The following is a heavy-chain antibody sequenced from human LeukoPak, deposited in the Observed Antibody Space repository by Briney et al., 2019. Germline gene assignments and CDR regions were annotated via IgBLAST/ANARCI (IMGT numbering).Heavy chain of an antibody. CDR1: GFTFSSYG. CDR2: ISGGGIRR. V-gene: IGHV3-23*01. Sequence: GGSLRLSCAASGFTFSSYGMTWVRQAPGKGLEWVSDISGGGIRRDYADSVKGRFTISRDNSKNTLYLQMNSLRAEDTAVYYCVRDRHYIGNREVRFPYWGQGALVTVSS. D-gene: IGHD3-10*01. CDR3: VRDRHYIGNREVRFPY. J-gene: IGHJ4*02.